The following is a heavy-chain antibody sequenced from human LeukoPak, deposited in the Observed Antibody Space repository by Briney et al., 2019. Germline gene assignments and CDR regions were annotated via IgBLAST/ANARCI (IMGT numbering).Heavy chain of an antibody. CDR1: GGSISSGGYY. CDR3: ARVIDAPCRSTSCYYVAFDI. V-gene: IGHV4-31*03. Sequence: KPSETLSLTCTVSGGSISSGGYYCSWIRQHPGKGLEWIGYIYYSGSTYYNPSLKSRVTISVDTSKNQFSLKLSSVTAADTAVYYCARVIDAPCRSTSCYYVAFDIWGQGTMVTVSS. D-gene: IGHD2-2*01. CDR2: IYYSGST. J-gene: IGHJ3*02.